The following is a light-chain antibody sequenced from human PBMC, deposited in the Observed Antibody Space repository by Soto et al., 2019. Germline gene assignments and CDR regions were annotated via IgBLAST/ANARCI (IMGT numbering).Light chain of an antibody. Sequence: EIVMTQPPATLSVSPGERATLSCRASQSVSSNLAWYQQKPGQAPRLLFYGASTRATGVPARFSGSGSGTDFTLTISSLQSEDFAVYYCQQSNNWPYTFGQGTKLEIK. CDR1: QSVSSN. CDR3: QQSNNWPYT. V-gene: IGKV3-15*01. CDR2: GAS. J-gene: IGKJ2*01.